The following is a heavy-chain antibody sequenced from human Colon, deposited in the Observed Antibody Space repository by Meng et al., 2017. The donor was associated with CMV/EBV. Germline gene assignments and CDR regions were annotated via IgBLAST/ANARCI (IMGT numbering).Heavy chain of an antibody. CDR3: AGGSYQAWELLHY. Sequence: QVQQQCWGPGLLKPSEALALTCAVYGGSFSEYYWSLIRHPPGRGLGWIGEIRHSGSTSYSYNSSLKSRVTISIDTSKNQFSLELTSVTAADTAVYYCAGGSYQAWELLHYWGQGTLVTVSS. J-gene: IGHJ4*02. CDR1: GGSFSEYY. D-gene: IGHD1-26*01. CDR2: IRHSGSTSY. V-gene: IGHV4-34*01.